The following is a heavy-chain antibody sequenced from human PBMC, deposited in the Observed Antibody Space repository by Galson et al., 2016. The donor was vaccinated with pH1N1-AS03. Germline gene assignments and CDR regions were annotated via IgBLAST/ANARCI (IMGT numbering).Heavy chain of an antibody. CDR2: INADNTDT. CDR3: ARTNYYHSSGDY. Sequence: SVKVSCKASGYTFTNYAVHWVRQAPGQRLEWMGWINADNTDTKYSQKFQDRVTITRDTFATTAYMALSSLRSEDTAVYYCARTNYYHSSGDYWGQGTLVTVSS. CDR1: GYTFTNYA. D-gene: IGHD3-22*01. V-gene: IGHV1-3*01. J-gene: IGHJ4*02.